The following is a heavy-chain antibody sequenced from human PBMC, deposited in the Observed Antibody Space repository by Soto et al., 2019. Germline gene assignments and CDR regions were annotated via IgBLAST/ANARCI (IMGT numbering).Heavy chain of an antibody. CDR2: TYYSGNT. CDR1: GVSISSYY. V-gene: IGHV4-59*01. D-gene: IGHD2-2*01. J-gene: IGHJ4*02. CDR3: ARGYCSSTSCYEFDY. Sequence: ETLPLTCTVSGVSISSYYWNWIRQPPGKGLEWIGSTYYSGNTNYSPSLKSRVTISVDTSKKQFSLKLTSVTAADTAMYYCARGYCSSTSCYEFDYWGQGTLVTVSS.